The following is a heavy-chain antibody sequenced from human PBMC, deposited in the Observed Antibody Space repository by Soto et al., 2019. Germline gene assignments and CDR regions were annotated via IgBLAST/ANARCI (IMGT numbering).Heavy chain of an antibody. V-gene: IGHV3-48*01. J-gene: IGHJ6*03. CDR3: ARDFGYCSGGRCYERYYYMDV. CDR1: GGTFSGYS. D-gene: IGHD2-15*01. Sequence: GGSMRVSYAASGGTFSGYSRNWVRQAQGKGLEWVSYISSSSSTIYYADSVKGRFTISRDNAKNSLYLQMNSLRAEDTAVYYCARDFGYCSGGRCYERYYYMDVWGKGTTVTVSS. CDR2: ISSSSSTI.